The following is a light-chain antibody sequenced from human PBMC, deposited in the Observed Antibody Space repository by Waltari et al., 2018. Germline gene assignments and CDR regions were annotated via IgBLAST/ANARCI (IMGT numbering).Light chain of an antibody. Sequence: QSVLTQPPSASGTPGQGVTIPCSGGPSTIGNNVVNWYQQVPGKAPKLLIYRSDRRPAGVPDRFSGSKSGTSASLAISGLQSEDEADYYCAAWDDSLNGRWVFGGGTKVTVL. V-gene: IGLV1-44*01. J-gene: IGLJ3*02. CDR2: RSD. CDR1: PSTIGNNV. CDR3: AAWDDSLNGRWV.